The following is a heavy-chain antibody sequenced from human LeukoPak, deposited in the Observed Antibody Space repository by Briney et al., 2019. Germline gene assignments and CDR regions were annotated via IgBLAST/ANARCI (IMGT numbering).Heavy chain of an antibody. CDR1: GYTFTSYY. J-gene: IGHJ4*02. CDR3: ARDRDYYGSGSFFFDY. CDR2: INPSGGST. D-gene: IGHD3-10*01. V-gene: IGHV1-46*01. Sequence: GASVKVSCKASGYTFTSYYMHWVRQAPGQGLEWMGIINPSGGSTGYAQKFQGRVTMTRDTSTSTVYMELSSLRSEDTAVYYCARDRDYYGSGSFFFDYWGQGTLVTVSS.